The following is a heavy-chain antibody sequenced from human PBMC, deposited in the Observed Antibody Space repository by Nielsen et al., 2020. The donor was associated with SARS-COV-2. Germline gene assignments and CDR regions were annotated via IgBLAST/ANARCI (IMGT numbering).Heavy chain of an antibody. Sequence: ETLSLTCTVSGGSISSGVYYWSWVRQAPGKGLEWVSSITTSSSYIYYGDSVKGRFTISRDNAKNSLYLQMSSLRVEDTAVYYCARLWSPPTRIGEFSPFDFWGQGTLVTVSS. D-gene: IGHD3-10*01. CDR3: ARLWSPPTRIGEFSPFDF. V-gene: IGHV3-21*01. CDR1: GGSISSGVYY. J-gene: IGHJ4*02. CDR2: ITTSSSYI.